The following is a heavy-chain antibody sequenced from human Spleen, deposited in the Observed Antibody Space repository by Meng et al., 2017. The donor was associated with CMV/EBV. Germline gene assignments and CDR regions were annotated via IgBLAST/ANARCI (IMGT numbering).Heavy chain of an antibody. CDR3: ARAGTIVGATDY. Sequence: SETLSLTCTVSGDSINSSAYYWGWIRQPPGKGLEWIGEINHSGSTNYNPSLKSRVTISVDTSKNQFSLKLSSVTAADTAVYYCARAGTIVGATDYWGQGTLVTVSS. CDR1: GDSINSSAYY. V-gene: IGHV4-39*07. J-gene: IGHJ4*02. CDR2: INHSGST. D-gene: IGHD1-26*01.